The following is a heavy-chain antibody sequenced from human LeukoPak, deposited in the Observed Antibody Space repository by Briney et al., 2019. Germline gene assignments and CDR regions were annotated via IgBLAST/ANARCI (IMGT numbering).Heavy chain of an antibody. Sequence: GGSLRLSCAASGFTFSSYAMSRVRQAPGKGLEWVSAISGSGGSTYYADSVKGRLTISRDNSKNTLYLQMNSLRAEDTVVYYCVKSGLLPYYFDYWGQGTLVTVSS. CDR2: ISGSGGST. D-gene: IGHD3-22*01. V-gene: IGHV3-23*01. CDR3: VKSGLLPYYFDY. J-gene: IGHJ4*02. CDR1: GFTFSSYA.